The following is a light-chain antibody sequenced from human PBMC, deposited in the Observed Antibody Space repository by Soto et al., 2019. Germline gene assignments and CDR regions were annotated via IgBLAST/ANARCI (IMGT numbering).Light chain of an antibody. CDR1: QSISSN. V-gene: IGKV3-15*01. Sequence: EIVMTQSPATLSVSPGERATLSCRASQSISSNLVWYQQKAGQAPRLLIYGASTRATGIPARFSGSGSGTEFTLTISSLQSEDFAVYYCQQYNDRPPWTFGQGTKVDIK. CDR3: QQYNDRPPWT. J-gene: IGKJ1*01. CDR2: GAS.